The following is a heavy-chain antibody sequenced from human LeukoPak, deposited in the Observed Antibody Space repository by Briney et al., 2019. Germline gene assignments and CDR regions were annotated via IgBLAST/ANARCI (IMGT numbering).Heavy chain of an antibody. CDR1: GFTFSSYE. CDR3: AKALKVVAGSGPVDYYYYMDF. J-gene: IGHJ6*03. Sequence: GGSLRLSCVASGFTFSSYEMNWVRQAPGKGLEWLSYITSSDSTTHYADSVKGRFTISRDDAQNSLYLQMNSLRVEDTAVYYCAKALKVVAGSGPVDYYYYMDFWGKGTTVTISS. D-gene: IGHD6-19*01. CDR2: ITSSDSTT. V-gene: IGHV3-48*03.